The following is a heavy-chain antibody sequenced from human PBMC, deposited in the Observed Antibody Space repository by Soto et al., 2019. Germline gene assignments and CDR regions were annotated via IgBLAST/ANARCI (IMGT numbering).Heavy chain of an antibody. CDR1: GFTFSNYN. CDR3: ARDRVGLDY. Sequence: EVQLVESGGGLVQPGGSRKLSCEASGFTFSNYNMNWVRQAPGKGLEWLAYISTTRTTIYYADSVKGRFTIARDNVKSSLYLYMNSLRDEDTAVYYCARDRVGLDYWGLGTLVTVSS. V-gene: IGHV3-48*02. J-gene: IGHJ4*02. D-gene: IGHD3-16*01. CDR2: ISTTRTTI.